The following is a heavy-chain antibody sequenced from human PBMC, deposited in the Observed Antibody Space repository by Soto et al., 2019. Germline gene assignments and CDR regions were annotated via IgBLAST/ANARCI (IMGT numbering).Heavy chain of an antibody. Sequence: QVTLKESGPVLVKPTETLTLTCTVSGFSLTNARMGVTWIRQPPGKPLEWLAHIFSNDEKSYSASLKSRLTISKDPSKSQVVLTMTNMDPVDTATYYCARVLFSGAYNWFDPWGQGTLVTVSS. J-gene: IGHJ5*02. V-gene: IGHV2-26*01. CDR2: IFSNDEK. CDR3: ARVLFSGAYNWFDP. CDR1: GFSLTNARMG. D-gene: IGHD3-3*01.